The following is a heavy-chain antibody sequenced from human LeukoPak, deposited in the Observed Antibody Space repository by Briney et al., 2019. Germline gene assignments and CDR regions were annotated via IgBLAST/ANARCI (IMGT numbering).Heavy chain of an antibody. CDR3: ASPVRYSYGEEYYFDY. V-gene: IGHV4-39*01. CDR2: IYYSVST. D-gene: IGHD5-18*01. CDR1: GGSISSSSYY. J-gene: IGHJ4*02. Sequence: SETLSLTCTVSGGSISSSSYYWGWIRQPPGKGLEWIGSIYYSVSTYYNPSLKRRVTISVDTSKNQFSLKLSSVTAADTAVYYCASPVRYSYGEEYYFDYWGQGTLVTVSS.